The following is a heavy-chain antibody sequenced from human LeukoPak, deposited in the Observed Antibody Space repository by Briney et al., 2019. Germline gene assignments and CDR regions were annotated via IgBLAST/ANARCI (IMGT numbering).Heavy chain of an antibody. CDR3: ARVEWGSVAALDDWYFDL. V-gene: IGHV4-38-2*01. D-gene: IGHD6-6*01. CDR2: IYHSRTT. CDR1: DFSISNPYY. Sequence: PSETLSLTCAVSDFSISNPYYWGWVRQPPGKGLEWIGNIYHSRTTYYNPSLKSRVTISVDTSKNQFSLRLTSVTAADTAVYYCARVEWGSVAALDDWYFDLWGRGTLVAVSS. J-gene: IGHJ2*01.